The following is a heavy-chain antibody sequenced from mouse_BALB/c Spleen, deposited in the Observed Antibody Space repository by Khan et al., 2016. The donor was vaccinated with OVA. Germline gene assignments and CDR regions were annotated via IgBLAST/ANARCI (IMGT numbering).Heavy chain of an antibody. D-gene: IGHD1-1*01. V-gene: IGHV3-5*02. J-gene: IGHJ1*01. CDR3: ARGYGSLYWFFDV. Sequence: EVQLQESGPGLVKPAQTVSLTCTVTGISITSGNYRWSWNRQFPGNKLEWIGNIYYSGTVTYNPSLTSRTTTTRETSKNQFFLEMNSLTSEDTATYYCARGYGSLYWFFDVWGAGTTVTVSS. CDR1: GISITSGNYR. CDR2: IYYSGTV.